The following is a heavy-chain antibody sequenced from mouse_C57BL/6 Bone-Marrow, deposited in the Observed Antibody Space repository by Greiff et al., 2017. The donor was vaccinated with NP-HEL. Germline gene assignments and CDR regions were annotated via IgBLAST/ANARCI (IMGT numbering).Heavy chain of an antibody. J-gene: IGHJ3*01. D-gene: IGHD1-1*01. V-gene: IGHV1-81*01. CDR3: AREGVYYYGSSSAY. CDR1: GYTFTSYG. CDR2: IYPRSGNT. Sequence: QVHVKQSGAELARPGASVKLSCKASGYTFTSYGISWVKQRTGQGLEWIGEIYPRSGNTYYNEKFKGKATLTADKSSSTAYMELRSLTSEDSAVYFCAREGVYYYGSSSAYWGQGTLVTVSA.